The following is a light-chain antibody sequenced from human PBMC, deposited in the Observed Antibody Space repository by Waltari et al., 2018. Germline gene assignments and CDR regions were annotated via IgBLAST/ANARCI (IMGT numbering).Light chain of an antibody. CDR2: ELN. Sequence: QSALTQPPSASGSPGQSVTISCTGTGSDVGDFNLVSWYQQRPGKAPKLLMFELNKRPSGVSSRFSCSKSANAASLTISGLQAEYEGDYYCGSYTVTNNLYVFGTGTKVTVL. J-gene: IGLJ1*01. V-gene: IGLV2-8*01. CDR1: GSDVGDFNL. CDR3: GSYTVTNNLYV.